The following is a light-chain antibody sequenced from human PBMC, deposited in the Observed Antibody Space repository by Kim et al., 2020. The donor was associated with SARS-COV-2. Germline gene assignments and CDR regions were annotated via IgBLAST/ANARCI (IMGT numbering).Light chain of an antibody. CDR3: QQYNNWPLT. V-gene: IGKV3-15*01. CDR1: QSVRSN. Sequence: VSPGERATLSCRASQSVRSNLAWYQQKPGQAPRLLIYDASTRATGIPARFSGSGSGTEFTLTISSLQSEDFAVYYCQQYNNWPLTFGGGTKVDIK. J-gene: IGKJ4*01. CDR2: DAS.